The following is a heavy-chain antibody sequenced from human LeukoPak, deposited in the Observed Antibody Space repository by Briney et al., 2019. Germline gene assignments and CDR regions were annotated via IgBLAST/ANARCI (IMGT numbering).Heavy chain of an antibody. Sequence: GLLWXXXXNGDGSTTNYADSVKGRFTISRDNAKNTLYLQINSLRAEDMAVYYCARDRGFGDLSDWFDPWGQGTLVTVSS. V-gene: IGHV3-74*01. CDR2: XNGDGSTT. D-gene: IGHD3-10*01. CDR3: ARDRGFGDLSDWFDP. J-gene: IGHJ5*02.